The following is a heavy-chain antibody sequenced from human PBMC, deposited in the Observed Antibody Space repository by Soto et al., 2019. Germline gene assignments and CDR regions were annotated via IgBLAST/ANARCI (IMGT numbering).Heavy chain of an antibody. CDR3: ARLITGTNGVDY. J-gene: IGHJ4*02. CDR1: GYIFSSYA. D-gene: IGHD1-20*01. Sequence: QVQLVQSGAEVKKPGASVNVSCKASGYIFSSYAMHWVRQAPGQRLEWMGWINAGNGYTKYSQKFQGRVTITWDTSASTAYMDLSSLRYDDTAVYYCARLITGTNGVDYWGQGTLVTVSS. CDR2: INAGNGYT. V-gene: IGHV1-3*01.